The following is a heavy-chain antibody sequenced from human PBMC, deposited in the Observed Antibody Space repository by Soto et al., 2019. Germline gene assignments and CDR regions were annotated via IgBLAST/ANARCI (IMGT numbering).Heavy chain of an antibody. J-gene: IGHJ4*02. CDR2: ISGDGYTT. CDR1: GFTFSRFP. CDR3: ARDGWAAAEN. Sequence: EIHLVESGGGLVQPGGSLRLSCAASGFTFSRFPMHWVRQVPGKGLVWVSHISGDGYTTKYADSVKGRFTISRDNAENTLYLQMNSLRVEDTALYYCARDGWAAAENRGQGTRVTVSS. D-gene: IGHD6-25*01. V-gene: IGHV3-74*01.